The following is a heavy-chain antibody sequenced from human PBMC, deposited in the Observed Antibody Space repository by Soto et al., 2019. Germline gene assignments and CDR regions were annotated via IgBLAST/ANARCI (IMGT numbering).Heavy chain of an antibody. CDR2: IVNHGGRK. D-gene: IGHD1-1*01. V-gene: IGHV3-33*01. CDR1: GFLFSRFG. J-gene: IGHJ5*01. CDR3: ARDDEYDDNGLDS. Sequence: QVQLVESGGGVVEPGTSLRLFCAGSGFLFSRFGMHWVRQATGKGLEWVAVIVNHGGRKDYAECVRGRFTISRDSSRNTLFLEMSSLRVEDTAIYYCARDDEYDDNGLDSWGQGTLVTVSS.